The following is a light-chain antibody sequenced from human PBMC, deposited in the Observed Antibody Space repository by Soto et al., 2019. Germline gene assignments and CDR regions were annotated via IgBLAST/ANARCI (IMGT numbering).Light chain of an antibody. CDR2: DVS. J-gene: IGLJ7*01. Sequence: SYELTQPPSVSVAPGQTATISCGGSNIGTKRVNWYQQRPGQAPVLVVYDVSDRPSGIPERFSGSNSANTATLTISRVEAGDAADYYCQVWDSTTEHAVFGGGTQLTVI. CDR1: NIGTKR. CDR3: QVWDSTTEHAV. V-gene: IGLV3-21*02.